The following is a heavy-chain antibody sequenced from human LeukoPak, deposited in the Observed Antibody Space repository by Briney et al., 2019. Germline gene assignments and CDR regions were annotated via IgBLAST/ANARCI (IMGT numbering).Heavy chain of an antibody. D-gene: IGHD3-3*01. J-gene: IGHJ5*02. CDR1: GNTFIDYY. CDR3: ARDRLRLLEFGQDKPNWFDP. Sequence: ASVKVSCKASGNTFIDYYMHWVRQAPGQGLEWVGRINPNSGGTNYAQKFQGRVTMTIDTSINTSYMELNRLTSGDTAVYYCARDRLRLLEFGQDKPNWFDPWGQGTLVTVSS. CDR2: INPNSGGT. V-gene: IGHV1-2*06.